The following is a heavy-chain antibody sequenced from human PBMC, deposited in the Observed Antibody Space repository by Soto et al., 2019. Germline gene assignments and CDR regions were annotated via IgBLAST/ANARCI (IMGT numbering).Heavy chain of an antibody. D-gene: IGHD6-13*01. V-gene: IGHV3-33*01. J-gene: IGHJ4*02. CDR3: ARDLASSWQPFDY. CDR2: IWYDGSNK. Sequence: QVQLVESGGGVVQPGRSLRLSCAASGFTFSSYGMHWVRQAPGKGLEWVAVIWYDGSNKYYADSVKGRFTISRDNSKNTLYLQMNSLRAEDTVVYYCARDLASSWQPFDYWGQGTLVTVSS. CDR1: GFTFSSYG.